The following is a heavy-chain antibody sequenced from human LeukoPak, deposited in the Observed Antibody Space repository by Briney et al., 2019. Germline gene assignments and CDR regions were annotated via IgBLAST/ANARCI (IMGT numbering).Heavy chain of an antibody. V-gene: IGHV4-59*08. CDR1: GGSISSLY. CDR3: AKHRSYSSSAPFDD. Sequence: SETLSLTCSVSGGSISSLYWCWIRPTPGTGLERIGYIYYTGSTNYNPSLKSRVTMFVDMSKKRFPLRLSSVTAADTAVYYLAKHRSYSSSAPFDDWGQGTLVTVSS. J-gene: IGHJ4*02. CDR2: IYYTGST. D-gene: IGHD6-6*01.